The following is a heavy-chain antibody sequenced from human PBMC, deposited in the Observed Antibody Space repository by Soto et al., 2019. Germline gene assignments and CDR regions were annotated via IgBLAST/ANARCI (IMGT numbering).Heavy chain of an antibody. Sequence: QITSKESGPTLVKPTQTLTVTCTFSGFSLSTSGVGVGWIRQPPGKALEWLALIYRNDDKRYSPSLKSRLTITKDTSKNQVVLTMTNMDPVDTATYYCAHWESSGSYSDYSDYWGQGTLVTVSS. J-gene: IGHJ4*02. V-gene: IGHV2-5*01. CDR1: GFSLSTSGVG. CDR3: AHWESSGSYSDYSDY. D-gene: IGHD1-26*01. CDR2: IYRNDDK.